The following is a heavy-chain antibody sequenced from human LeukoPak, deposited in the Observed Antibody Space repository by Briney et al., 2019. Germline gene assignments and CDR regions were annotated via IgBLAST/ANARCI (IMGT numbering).Heavy chain of an antibody. V-gene: IGHV3-23*01. CDR2: ISGRSDSI. J-gene: IGHJ6*02. CDR3: AREKWERHHCGVDV. D-gene: IGHD1-26*01. Sequence: GGSLRLSCAASGFTLSSYTMSWVPQAPGKGLERVSGISGRSDSIYYADSVEGRFTISRDYSKSTVDLQMNSLRAEDTAVYYCAREKWERHHCGVDVWGQGTTVTVSS. CDR1: GFTLSSYT.